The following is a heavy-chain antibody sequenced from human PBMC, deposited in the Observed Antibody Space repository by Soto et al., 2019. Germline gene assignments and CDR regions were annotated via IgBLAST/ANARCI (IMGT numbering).Heavy chain of an antibody. CDR1: GGSISSYY. CDR3: ARVPFIAAAGTVNYYHGMDV. Sequence: SETLSLTCTVSGGSISSYYWSWIRQPPGKGLEWIGYIYYSGSTNYNPSLKSRVTISVDTSKNQFSLKLSSVTAADTAVYYCARVPFIAAAGTVNYYHGMDVWGQGTTVTVS. J-gene: IGHJ6*02. D-gene: IGHD6-13*01. CDR2: IYYSGST. V-gene: IGHV4-59*01.